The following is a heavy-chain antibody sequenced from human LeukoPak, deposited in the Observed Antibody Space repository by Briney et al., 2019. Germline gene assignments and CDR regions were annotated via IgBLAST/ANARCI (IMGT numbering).Heavy chain of an antibody. CDR1: GGTFSSYA. J-gene: IGHJ5*02. CDR2: INTNTGNP. D-gene: IGHD6-13*01. CDR3: ARVIWRSSSWFDP. V-gene: IGHV7-4-1*02. Sequence: ASVKVSCKASGGTFSSYAISWVRQAPGQGLEWMGWINTNTGNPTYAQGFTGRFVFSLDTSVSTAYLQISSLKAEDTAVYYCARVIWRSSSWFDPWGQGTLVTVSS.